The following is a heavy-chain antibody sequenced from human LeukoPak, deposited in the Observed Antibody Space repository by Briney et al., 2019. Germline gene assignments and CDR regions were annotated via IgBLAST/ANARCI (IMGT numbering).Heavy chain of an antibody. J-gene: IGHJ4*02. D-gene: IGHD2-2*01. CDR1: GGTFSSYA. V-gene: IGHV1-69*13. Sequence: GASVKVSCKASGGTFSSYAISWVRQAPGQGLEWMGGLTPIFGTPNYAQKFQGRVTITADESTSTAYMELSSLRSEDTAVYYCAAVVPAVMGYFDYWGQGTLVTVSS. CDR3: AAVVPAVMGYFDY. CDR2: LTPIFGTP.